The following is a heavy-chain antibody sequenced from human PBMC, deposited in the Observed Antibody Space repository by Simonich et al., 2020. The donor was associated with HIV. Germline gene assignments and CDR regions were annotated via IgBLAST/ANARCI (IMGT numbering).Heavy chain of an antibody. CDR1: GYTFTNYG. Sequence: QIRLVQSGTEVKKPGASVKVSCKASGYTFTNYGITWVRQAPGQGLGWMGWIRPYGGNTNYSQNLQGRVTMTTDTSTSTAYMELRSLRSDDTAVYYCARGNPWFDYWGQGTLVTVSS. CDR3: ARGNPWFDY. V-gene: IGHV1-18*01. D-gene: IGHD1-1*01. CDR2: IRPYGGNT. J-gene: IGHJ4*02.